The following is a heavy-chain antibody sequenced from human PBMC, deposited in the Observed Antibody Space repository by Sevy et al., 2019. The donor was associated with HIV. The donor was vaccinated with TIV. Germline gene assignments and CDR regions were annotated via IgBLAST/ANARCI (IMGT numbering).Heavy chain of an antibody. CDR3: AKGGGIAARLPYYYGMDV. Sequence: GGSLRLSCAASGFTFSNYAMSWVRQAPGKGLEWVSGVGSGGSTYYADSLKGRFTISKDNSKNTLYLQMNSRRAEDTAVYDCAKGGGIAARLPYYYGMDVWGQGTTVTISS. D-gene: IGHD6-6*01. CDR1: GFTFSNYA. CDR2: VGSGGST. V-gene: IGHV3-23*01. J-gene: IGHJ6*02.